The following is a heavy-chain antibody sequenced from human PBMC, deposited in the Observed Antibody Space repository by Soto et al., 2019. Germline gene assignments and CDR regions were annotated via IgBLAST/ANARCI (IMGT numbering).Heavy chain of an antibody. CDR3: ARHGEYYYGSGSYYNVSTWFDP. CDR1: GYSFTSYW. D-gene: IGHD3-10*01. V-gene: IGHV5-51*01. CDR2: IYPGDSDT. Sequence: GESLKISCKGSGYSFTSYWIGWVRQMPGKGLEWMGIIYPGDSDTRYSPSFQGQVTISADKSISTAYLQWSSLKASDTAMYYCARHGEYYYGSGSYYNVSTWFDPWGQGTLVTVSS. J-gene: IGHJ5*02.